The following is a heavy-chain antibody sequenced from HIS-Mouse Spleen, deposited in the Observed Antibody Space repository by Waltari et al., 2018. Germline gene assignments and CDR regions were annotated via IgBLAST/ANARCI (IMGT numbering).Heavy chain of an antibody. V-gene: IGHV3-33*01. CDR3: ARDSGLITIIPYGMDV. CDR1: GFPFSSYG. CDR2: IWYDGSNK. D-gene: IGHD3-10*01. J-gene: IGHJ6*04. Sequence: QVQLVESGGGVVQPGRSLRLSCAAAGFPFSSYGMPWVRQAPGKGLEWVAVIWYDGSNKYYADSVKGRFTISRDNSKNTLYLQMNSLRAEDTAVYYCARDSGLITIIPYGMDVWGKGTTVTVSS.